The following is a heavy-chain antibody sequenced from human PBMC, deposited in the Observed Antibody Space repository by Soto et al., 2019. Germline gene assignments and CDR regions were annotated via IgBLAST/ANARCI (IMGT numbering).Heavy chain of an antibody. V-gene: IGHV3-23*01. CDR1: GFTFSSHA. D-gene: IGHD4-4*01. CDR2: ISGSGGST. CDR3: AKVMATVTHYYYYYGMDV. Sequence: GGSLRLSCAASGFTFSSHAMSWVRQAPGKGLEWVSAISGSGGSTYYADSVKGRFTISRDNSKNTLYLQMNSLRAEDTAVYYCAKVMATVTHYYYYYGMDVWGQGTTVTVSS. J-gene: IGHJ6*02.